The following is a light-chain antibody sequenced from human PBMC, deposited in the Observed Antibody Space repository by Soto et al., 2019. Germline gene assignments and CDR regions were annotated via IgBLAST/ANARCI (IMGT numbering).Light chain of an antibody. V-gene: IGKV3-11*01. CDR3: QQRSNWPPS. J-gene: IGKJ2*01. Sequence: EIVLTQSPATLSLSPGERATLSCRASQGVNSHLAWYQQRPGQAPRLLIYDASNRATGIPVKFSGSGSGTDLALIISSLEPEDLAVYFWQQRSNWPPSVGQGTKPEI. CDR1: QGVNSH. CDR2: DAS.